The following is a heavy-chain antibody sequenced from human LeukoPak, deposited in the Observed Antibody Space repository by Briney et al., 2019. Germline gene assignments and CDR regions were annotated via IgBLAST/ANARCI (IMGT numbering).Heavy chain of an antibody. D-gene: IGHD5-18*01. Sequence: GGSLRLSCAASGFIFSSYAMSWVRQAPGKGLEWVSAISGSGGSTYYADSVKGRFTISRDNSKNTLYLQMNSLRAEDTAVYYCAKDRGGYSYGDFDYWGQGTLVTVSS. CDR1: GFIFSSYA. CDR2: ISGSGGST. V-gene: IGHV3-23*01. J-gene: IGHJ4*02. CDR3: AKDRGGYSYGDFDY.